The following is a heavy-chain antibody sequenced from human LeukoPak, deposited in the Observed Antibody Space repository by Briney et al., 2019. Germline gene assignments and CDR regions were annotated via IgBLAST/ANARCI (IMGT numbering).Heavy chain of an antibody. V-gene: IGHV4-39*01. CDR1: GGSISRSSYY. Sequence: SETLSLTCSVSGGSISRSSYYWGWIRQPPGKGLEWIGSIYYSGSTYYNPSLKSRVTISVDMSKNQFSLKLSSVTAADTAVYYCASGPRPFDYWGQGTLVTVSS. J-gene: IGHJ4*02. CDR2: IYYSGST. CDR3: ASGPRPFDY.